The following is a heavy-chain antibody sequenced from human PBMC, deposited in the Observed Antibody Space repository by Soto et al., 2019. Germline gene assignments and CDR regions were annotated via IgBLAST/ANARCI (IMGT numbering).Heavy chain of an antibody. Sequence: GSLRLPCAASGFTFSSYAMTWVRQAPGKGLEWVSAISGSGGSTYYADSVKGRFTISRDNSKNMLYLQMNSLRAEDTGVFYCAKADRTGSGWYPDYYYGLDVWGQGTTVTVSS. V-gene: IGHV3-23*01. CDR3: AKADRTGSGWYPDYYYGLDV. CDR1: GFTFSSYA. CDR2: ISGSGGST. J-gene: IGHJ6*02. D-gene: IGHD6-19*01.